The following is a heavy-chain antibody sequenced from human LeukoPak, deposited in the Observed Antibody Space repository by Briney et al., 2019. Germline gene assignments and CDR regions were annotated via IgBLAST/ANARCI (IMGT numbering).Heavy chain of an antibody. CDR2: IYHSGST. J-gene: IGHJ3*02. CDR3: ARGDDSSGWYAFDI. V-gene: IGHV4-4*02. CDR1: GGSISSSNW. D-gene: IGHD3-22*01. Sequence: SETLSLTCAVSGGSISSSNWWSWVRQPPGKGLGWIGEIYHSGSTNYNPSLKSRVTISVDTFKNQFSLKLSSVTAADTAVYYCARGDDSSGWYAFDIWGQGTVVTVSS.